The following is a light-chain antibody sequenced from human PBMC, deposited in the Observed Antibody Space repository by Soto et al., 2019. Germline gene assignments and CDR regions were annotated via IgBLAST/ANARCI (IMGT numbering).Light chain of an antibody. CDR2: DAS. J-gene: IGKJ4*01. CDR3: QQRSDWPST. V-gene: IGKV3-11*01. CDR1: QSVSSY. Sequence: EIVLTQSPATLFLSPGERATLSCRASQSVSSYLAWYQQKPGQAPRLLIYDASNRDTGIPARFSGSGSGTDFTLTISSLEPDAFAVYYCQQRSDWPSTFGGGTKVQIK.